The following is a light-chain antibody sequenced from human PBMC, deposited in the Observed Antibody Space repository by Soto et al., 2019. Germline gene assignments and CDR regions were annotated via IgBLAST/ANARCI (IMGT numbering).Light chain of an antibody. V-gene: IGLV1-44*01. J-gene: IGLJ3*02. CDR3: AAWDDSLNGRV. CDR2: NTN. Sequence: QAVVTQPPSVSGTPGQRVTISCSGSSSNIGSNTVKWFQQFPGTAPKLLMSNTNQRPSGVPDRFSGSKSGTSASLAISGLQSEDEADYFCAAWDDSLNGRVFGGGTKLTVL. CDR1: SSNIGSNT.